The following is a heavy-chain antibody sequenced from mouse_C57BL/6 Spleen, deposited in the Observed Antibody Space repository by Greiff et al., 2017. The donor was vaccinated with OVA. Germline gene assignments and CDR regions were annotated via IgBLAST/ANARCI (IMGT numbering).Heavy chain of an antibody. J-gene: IGHJ1*03. D-gene: IGHD4-1*02. CDR2: IDPANGNT. CDR1: GFNIQNTY. Sequence: VQLQQSVAELVRPGASVKLSCTASGFNIQNTYMHWVKQRPEQGLEWIGRIDPANGNTKYAPKFQGKATITADTSSNTAYLQLSSLTSEDTAIYYCARPPTGTRGYFDVWGTGTTVTVSS. V-gene: IGHV14-3*01. CDR3: ARPPTGTRGYFDV.